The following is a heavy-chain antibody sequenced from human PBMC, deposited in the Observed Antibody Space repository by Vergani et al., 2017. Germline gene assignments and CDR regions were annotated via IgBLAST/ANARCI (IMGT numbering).Heavy chain of an antibody. CDR1: GGTFSSYA. CDR2: IIPIFGTA. Sequence: QVQLVQSGAEVKKPGSSVKVSCKASGGTFSSYAISWMRQAPGQGLEWMGGIIPIFGTANYAQKFQGRVTITADKSTSTAYMELSSLRSEDTAVYYCARDSPGGYCSGGSCYTDYYYGMDVWGQGTTVTVSS. V-gene: IGHV1-69*06. J-gene: IGHJ6*02. D-gene: IGHD2-15*01. CDR3: ARDSPGGYCSGGSCYTDYYYGMDV.